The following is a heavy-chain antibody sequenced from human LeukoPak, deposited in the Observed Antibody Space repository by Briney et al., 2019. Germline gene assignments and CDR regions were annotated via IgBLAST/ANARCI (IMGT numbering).Heavy chain of an antibody. CDR1: GFTFSTYA. CDR2: FRGSGSST. Sequence: PGGSLRLSCAASGFTFSTYAMSWVREAAGTRLEWFSGFRGSGSSTYYADSVKGRFTISRDNSKNTLYLQMNSLRAEDTAVYYCAKDWIKFDYWGQGTLVTVSS. D-gene: IGHD2-2*03. J-gene: IGHJ4*02. CDR3: AKDWIKFDY. V-gene: IGHV3-23*01.